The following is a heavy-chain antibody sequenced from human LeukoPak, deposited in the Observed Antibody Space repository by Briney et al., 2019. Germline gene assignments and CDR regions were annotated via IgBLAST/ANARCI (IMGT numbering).Heavy chain of an antibody. V-gene: IGHV1-8*01. CDR3: ARASRRQSYDLGY. CDR1: GYTFTSYD. D-gene: IGHD3-3*01. CDR2: MNPNSGNT. J-gene: IGHJ4*02. Sequence: ASVKVSCKASGYTFTSYDINWVRQATGQGLERMGWMNPNSGNTGYAQKFQGRVTMTRDTSISTAYMELSRLRSDDTAVYYCARASRRQSYDLGYWGQGTLVTVSS.